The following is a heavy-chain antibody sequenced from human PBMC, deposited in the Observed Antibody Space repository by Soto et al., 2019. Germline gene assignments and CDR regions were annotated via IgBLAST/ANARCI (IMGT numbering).Heavy chain of an antibody. CDR3: ARGGDDTWHT. CDR2: IFRTGAT. CDR1: GDSVSGDSW. Sequence: QVRLQESGPGLVQPSGTLSLTCAVSGDSVSGDSWWSWLRQSPGKGLEWIGEIFRTGATHYNPSLHSLVAISVDKSNNQVSLTMASVTAADTDVYYCARGGDDTWHTWGPGPLVTVSS. J-gene: IGHJ5*02. V-gene: IGHV4-4*02. D-gene: IGHD2-21*02.